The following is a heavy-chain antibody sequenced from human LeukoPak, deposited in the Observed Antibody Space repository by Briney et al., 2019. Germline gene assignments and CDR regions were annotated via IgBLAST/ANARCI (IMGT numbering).Heavy chain of an antibody. J-gene: IGHJ4*02. D-gene: IGHD2-15*01. CDR3: ARGIVVPGIDY. V-gene: IGHV3-7*01. Sequence: GGSLRLSCAASGFTFSTYWMNWVRQAPGKGLEWVANIKQDGSEKYYVDSVKGRFVVSRDNAKNSLYLQMNSLGAEDTAVYYCARGIVVPGIDYWGQGTLVTVSS. CDR2: IKQDGSEK. CDR1: GFTFSTYW.